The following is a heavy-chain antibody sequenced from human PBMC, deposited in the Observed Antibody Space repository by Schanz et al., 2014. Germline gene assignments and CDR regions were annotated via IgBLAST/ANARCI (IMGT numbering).Heavy chain of an antibody. CDR2: INPNSGGT. CDR1: GYTFTSNA. CDR3: ARGGTRGFGMDV. D-gene: IGHD3-16*01. J-gene: IGHJ6*02. V-gene: IGHV1-2*02. Sequence: QVHLVQSGSELKKPGASVKVSCKASGYTFTSNALNWVRQAPGQGLEWMGRINPNSGGTNYAQKFQGRVTMTRDTSISTAYMELSRLRSDDTAVYYCARGGTRGFGMDVCGQGTTVTVAS.